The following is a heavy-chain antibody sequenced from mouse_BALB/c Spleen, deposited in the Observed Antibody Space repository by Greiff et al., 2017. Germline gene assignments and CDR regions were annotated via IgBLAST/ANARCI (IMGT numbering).Heavy chain of an antibody. V-gene: IGHV1-82*01. CDR2: IYPGDGDT. CDR3: ARAPITTATHYAMDY. Sequence: QVQLQQSGPELVKPGASVKISCKASGYAFSSSWMNWVKQRPGQGLEWIGRIYPGDGDTNYNGKFKGKATLTADKSSSTAYMQLSSLTSVDSAVYFCARAPITTATHYAMDYWGQGTSVTVSS. J-gene: IGHJ4*01. D-gene: IGHD1-2*01. CDR1: GYAFSSSW.